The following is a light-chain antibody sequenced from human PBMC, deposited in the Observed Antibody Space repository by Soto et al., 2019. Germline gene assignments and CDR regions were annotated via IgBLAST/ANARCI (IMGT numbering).Light chain of an antibody. V-gene: IGKV1-33*01. Sequence: DIQMTQSPSSLSASVGARVSITCQASQDIRTSLSWFQHKPGRAPKLLNYGASYLETGVPSRFRGSGSGTDFTFTITSLQPEDIATYYCQHYNNLPPFTFGPGTIVDIK. CDR2: GAS. J-gene: IGKJ3*01. CDR1: QDIRTS. CDR3: QHYNNLPPFT.